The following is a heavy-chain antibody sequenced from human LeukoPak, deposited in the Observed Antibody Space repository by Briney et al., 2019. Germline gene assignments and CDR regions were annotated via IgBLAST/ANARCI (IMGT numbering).Heavy chain of an antibody. CDR3: AREGYYYDSSGYYVIDY. Sequence: GGSLRLSCAASGFTLSSYSMNWVRQAPWKGLEWVSYISTNSGTIYYSDSVKGRFTISRDNVKNSLYLQMNSLRAEDTAMYYCAREGYYYDSSGYYVIDYWGQGTLVTVSS. CDR1: GFTLSSYS. D-gene: IGHD3-22*01. V-gene: IGHV3-48*01. J-gene: IGHJ4*02. CDR2: ISTNSGTI.